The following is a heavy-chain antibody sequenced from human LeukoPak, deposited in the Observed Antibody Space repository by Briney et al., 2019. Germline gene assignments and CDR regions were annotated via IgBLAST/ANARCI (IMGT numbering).Heavy chain of an antibody. CDR1: GYTFTGYY. D-gene: IGHD3-10*01. Sequence: GASVKVSCKASGYTFTGYYMHWVRQAPGQGLEWMGWINPNSGGTNYAQKFQGRVTMTRDTSISTAYMELSRLRSDDTAVYYCASEYYGSGRIPSITGTTSRVYNWFDPWGQGTLVTVSS. V-gene: IGHV1-2*02. CDR3: ASEYYGSGRIPSITGTTSRVYNWFDP. CDR2: INPNSGGT. J-gene: IGHJ5*02.